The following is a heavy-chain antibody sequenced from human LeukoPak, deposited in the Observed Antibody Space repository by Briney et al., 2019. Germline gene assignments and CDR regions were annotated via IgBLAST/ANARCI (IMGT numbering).Heavy chain of an antibody. CDR2: IYYSGST. CDR3: ARGGRDGYNSDWYFDL. J-gene: IGHJ2*01. V-gene: IGHV4-59*01. Sequence: SETLSLTCTVSGGSISSYYWSWLRQPPGNGLEGRGYIYYSGSTNYNPSRKGRLTISVDTSKNQFSLKLSSVTAADTAVYYCARGGRDGYNSDWYFDLWGRGTLVTVPS. CDR1: GGSISSYY. D-gene: IGHD5-24*01.